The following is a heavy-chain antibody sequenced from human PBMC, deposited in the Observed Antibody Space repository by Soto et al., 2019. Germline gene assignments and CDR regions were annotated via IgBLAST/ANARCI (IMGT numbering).Heavy chain of an antibody. CDR2: ISSSSSTI. J-gene: IGHJ4*02. V-gene: IGHV3-48*02. Sequence: LSLTCAASGFTFSSYSMNWVRQAPGKGLEWVSYISSSSSTIYYADSVKGRFTISRDNAKNSLYLQMNSLRDEDTAVYYCARKGCSGGSCYGSPFDYWGQGTLVTVSS. CDR1: GFTFSSYS. D-gene: IGHD2-15*01. CDR3: ARKGCSGGSCYGSPFDY.